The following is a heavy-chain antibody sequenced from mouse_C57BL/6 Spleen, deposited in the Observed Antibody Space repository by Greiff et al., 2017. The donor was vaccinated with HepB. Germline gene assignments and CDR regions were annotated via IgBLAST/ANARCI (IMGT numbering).Heavy chain of an antibody. CDR2: IDPSDSYT. CDR1: GYTFTSYW. D-gene: IGHD3-2*02. V-gene: IGHV1-59*01. Sequence: QVQLQQSGAELVRPGTSVKLSCKASGYTFTSYWMHWVKQRPGQGLEWIGVIDPSDSYTNYNQKFKGKATLTVDTSSSTAYMQLSSLTSEDSAVYYCARRGDSSGYAAYWGQGTLVTVSA. CDR3: ARRGDSSGYAAY. J-gene: IGHJ3*01.